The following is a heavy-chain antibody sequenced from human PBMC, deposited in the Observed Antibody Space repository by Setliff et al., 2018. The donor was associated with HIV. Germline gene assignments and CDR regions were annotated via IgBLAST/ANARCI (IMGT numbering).Heavy chain of an antibody. Sequence: ASVKVSCKSSGGPFSSYAISWVRQATGQGLEWMGGSIPMYGTSNYAQKFQGRVTITTDESTSTAYMELSRLRSDDTAVYYCARSPRYSSGWYDSYFDPWGQGTLVTVSS. CDR2: SIPMYGTS. J-gene: IGHJ4*02. CDR1: GGPFSSYA. V-gene: IGHV1-69*05. CDR3: ARSPRYSSGWYDSYFDP. D-gene: IGHD6-19*01.